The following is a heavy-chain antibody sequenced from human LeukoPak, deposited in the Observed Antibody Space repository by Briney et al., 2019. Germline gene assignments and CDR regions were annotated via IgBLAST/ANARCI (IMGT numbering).Heavy chain of an antibody. V-gene: IGHV3-30*02. D-gene: IGHD3-10*01. CDR1: GFTFRTYG. CDR2: IRYDGSSK. CDR3: ARGPRITMIRGGQWYYYMDV. J-gene: IGHJ6*03. Sequence: GGSLRLSCAASGFTFRTYGIHWVRQAPGKGLEWVTFIRYDGSSKFYADSVKGRFTTSRDNSKDTLYLQMNSLRSEDTAVYYCARGPRITMIRGGQWYYYMDVWGKGTTVTISS.